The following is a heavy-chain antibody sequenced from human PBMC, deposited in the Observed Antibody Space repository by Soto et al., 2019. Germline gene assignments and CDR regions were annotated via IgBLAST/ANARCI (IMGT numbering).Heavy chain of an antibody. CDR2: IYYSGST. V-gene: IGHV4-59*01. CDR1: GDSISSYY. J-gene: IGHJ5*02. D-gene: IGHD3-22*01. CDR3: AREGGSTYYYDSSGYFWFDP. Sequence: SETLSLTCTVSGDSISSYYWSWIRQPPGKGLEWIGYIYYSGSTNYNPSLKSRVTISVDTSKNQFSLKLSSVTAADTAVYYCAREGGSTYYYDSSGYFWFDPWGQGTLVTVSS.